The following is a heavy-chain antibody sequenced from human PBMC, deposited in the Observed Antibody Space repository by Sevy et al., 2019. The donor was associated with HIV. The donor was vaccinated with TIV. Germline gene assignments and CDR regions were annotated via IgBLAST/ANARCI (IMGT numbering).Heavy chain of an antibody. D-gene: IGHD1-1*01. CDR2: IIPIFGTA. CDR3: ARARPSRGYYYGMDV. Sequence: ASVKVSCKASGGTFSSYAISWVRQAPGQGLEWMGGIIPIFGTANYAQKFQGRVTITADESTSTAYMELSSLRSEDTAVYYCARARPSRGYYYGMDVWGQGTTVTVSS. J-gene: IGHJ6*02. V-gene: IGHV1-69*13. CDR1: GGTFSSYA.